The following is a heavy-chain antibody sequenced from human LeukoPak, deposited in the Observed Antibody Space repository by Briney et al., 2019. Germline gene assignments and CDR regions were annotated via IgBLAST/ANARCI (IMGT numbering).Heavy chain of an antibody. CDR3: ARSITSSWYGDFKH. D-gene: IGHD6-13*01. CDR1: GGSMSGYF. Sequence: SETLSLTCTVSGGSMSGYFWSWIRQPPGKGLEWIGYIYYSGSTNYNPSLKSRVTISVDTSKNQFSLKLSSVTAADTAVYYCARSITSSWYGDFKHWGQGTLVTVSS. V-gene: IGHV4-59*01. CDR2: IYYSGST. J-gene: IGHJ1*01.